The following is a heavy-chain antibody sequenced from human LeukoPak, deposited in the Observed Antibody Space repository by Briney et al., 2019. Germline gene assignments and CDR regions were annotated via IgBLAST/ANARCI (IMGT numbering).Heavy chain of an antibody. D-gene: IGHD6-13*01. CDR2: VSYSGST. CDR1: GDSISSSNYH. J-gene: IGHJ5*02. V-gene: IGHV4-39*07. Sequence: SETLSLTCTVSGDSISSSNYHWGWIRQPPGKGLEWIGSVSYSGSTYYNPSLKSRVTLAVDTSKNQFSLKLSSVTAADTAVYYCARANGVSSSSWYERGWYNWFDPWGQGTLVTVSS. CDR3: ARANGVSSSSWYERGWYNWFDP.